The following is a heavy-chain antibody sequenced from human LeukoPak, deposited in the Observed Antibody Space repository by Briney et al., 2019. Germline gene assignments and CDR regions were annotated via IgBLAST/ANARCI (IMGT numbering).Heavy chain of an antibody. V-gene: IGHV3-23*01. CDR1: GFTFSTYG. D-gene: IGHD3-16*01. CDR2: ISGSAART. J-gene: IGHJ4*02. CDR3: ARDQGGEQSY. Sequence: GGSLRLSCAASGFTFSTYGMTWVRQAPGRGLEWVSAISGSAARTFYADSVKGRFTISRDNSKNTLYLQMNSLRAEDTAVYYCARDQGGEQSYWGQGTLVTVSS.